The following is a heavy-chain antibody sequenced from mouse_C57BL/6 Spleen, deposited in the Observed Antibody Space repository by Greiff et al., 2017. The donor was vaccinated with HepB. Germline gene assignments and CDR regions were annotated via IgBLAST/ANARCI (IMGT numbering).Heavy chain of an antibody. D-gene: IGHD1-1*01. J-gene: IGHJ2*01. CDR1: GYTFTSYW. CDR2: IDPSDSYT. Sequence: QVQLQQPGAELVRPGTSVKLSCKASGYTFTSYWMHWVKQRPGQGLEWIGVIDPSDSYTNYNQKFKGKATLTVDTSSSTAYMQLSSLTSEDSAVYYCAREGNYYGSSLDYFDYWGQGTTLTVSS. CDR3: AREGNYYGSSLDYFDY. V-gene: IGHV1-59*01.